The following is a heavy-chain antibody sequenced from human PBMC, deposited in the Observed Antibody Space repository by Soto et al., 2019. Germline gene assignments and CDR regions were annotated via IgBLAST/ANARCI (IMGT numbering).Heavy chain of an antibody. D-gene: IGHD2-21*01. V-gene: IGHV3-30-3*01. CDR3: ARDPYSSNWFDP. Sequence: QVQLVESGGGVVQPGRSLRLSCAASGFTFSSYAMHWVRQAPGKGLEWVAVISYDGSNKYYADSVKGRFTISRDNSKNTPYLQMNSLRAEDTAVYYCARDPYSSNWFDPWGQGTLVTVSS. CDR2: ISYDGSNK. CDR1: GFTFSSYA. J-gene: IGHJ5*02.